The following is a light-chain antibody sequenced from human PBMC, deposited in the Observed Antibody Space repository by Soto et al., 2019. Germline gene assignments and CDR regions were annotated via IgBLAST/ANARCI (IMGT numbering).Light chain of an antibody. Sequence: EIVMTQSPLSLPATPGEPASISCRSSQSLLHSNGNDFLEWYLQKPGQSPQLLIYLGSNQASGVPDRFSGSGSGTDFTLKISRVEAEDVGVYYCMQALQTPFTFGPGAKVDIK. CDR2: LGS. CDR3: MQALQTPFT. V-gene: IGKV2-28*01. CDR1: QSLLHSNGNDF. J-gene: IGKJ3*01.